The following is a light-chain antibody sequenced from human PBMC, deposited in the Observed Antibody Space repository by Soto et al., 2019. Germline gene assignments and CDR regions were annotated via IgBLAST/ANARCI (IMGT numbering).Light chain of an antibody. CDR2: AAS. Sequence: DIQISEYPSSLSASVGDRVTITYRASQSISSYLNWYQQKPGKAPKLLIYAASSLQSGVPSRFSGSGSGTDFTLTIISLQPEDFATYCCQHSYSTLLTFCQGTKVDIK. J-gene: IGKJ1*01. V-gene: IGKV1-39*01. CDR1: QSISSY. CDR3: QHSYSTLLT.